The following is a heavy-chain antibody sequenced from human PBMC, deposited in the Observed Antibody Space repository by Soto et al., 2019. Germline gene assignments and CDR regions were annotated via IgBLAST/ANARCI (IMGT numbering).Heavy chain of an antibody. D-gene: IGHD2-15*01. CDR3: ARMTRGYCSGGSCYSDY. CDR2: MNPNSGNT. V-gene: IGHV1-8*01. CDR1: GYTFTSYD. Sequence: ASVNVSCKASGYTFTSYDINWVRQATGQGLEWMGWMNPNSGNTGYAQKFQGRVTMTRNTSISTAYMELSSLRSEDTAVYYCARMTRGYCSGGSCYSDYWGQGTLVTVSS. J-gene: IGHJ4*02.